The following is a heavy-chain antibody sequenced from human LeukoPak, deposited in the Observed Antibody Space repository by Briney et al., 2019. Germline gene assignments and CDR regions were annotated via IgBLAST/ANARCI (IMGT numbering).Heavy chain of an antibody. CDR2: ISWNSNTI. Sequence: GGSLRLSCAASGIIFHDYGMHWVRQAPGKGLEWVSSISWNSNTIAYGETVRGRFTISRDNSKNSLYLQMNSLRIEDTAFYHCAKFKRAGQQLGGHAFDLWGQGTLVTVSS. J-gene: IGHJ3*01. CDR3: AKFKRAGQQLGGHAFDL. D-gene: IGHD6-13*01. V-gene: IGHV3-9*01. CDR1: GIIFHDYG.